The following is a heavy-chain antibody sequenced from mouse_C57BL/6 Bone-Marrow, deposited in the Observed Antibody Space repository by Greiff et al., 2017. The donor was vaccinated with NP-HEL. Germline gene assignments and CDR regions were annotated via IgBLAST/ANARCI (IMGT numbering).Heavy chain of an antibody. J-gene: IGHJ3*01. CDR1: GFSLTSYA. Sequence: VKLQESGPGLVAPSQSLSITCTVSGFSLTSYAISWVRQPPGKGLEWLGVIWTGGGTNYNSALKYRLSISKDNSKSQVFLKMNSLQTDDTARYYCARNWGSAYDYLFAYWGQGTLVTVSA. D-gene: IGHD2-4*01. V-gene: IGHV2-9-1*01. CDR2: IWTGGGT. CDR3: ARNWGSAYDYLFAY.